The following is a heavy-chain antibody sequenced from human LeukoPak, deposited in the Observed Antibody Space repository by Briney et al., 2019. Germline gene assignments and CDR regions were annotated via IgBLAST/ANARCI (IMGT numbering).Heavy chain of an antibody. D-gene: IGHD6-13*01. CDR1: GYTFPSYD. CDR3: ARWIPAAAHVDH. V-gene: IGHV1-8*03. Sequence: ASVTDSCKASGYTFPSYDNNWVRQATGQGLEGMGWTRPNSGNTSYRQKFQSRVTITRNTSISTAYMELSSVRSEDTAVYYGARWIPAAAHVDHWGQGTLVTVSS. J-gene: IGHJ4*02. CDR2: TRPNSGNT.